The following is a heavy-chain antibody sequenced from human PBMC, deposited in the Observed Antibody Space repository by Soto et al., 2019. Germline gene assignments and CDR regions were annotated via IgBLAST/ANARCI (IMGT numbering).Heavy chain of an antibody. Sequence: SETLSLTCAVYGGSFSGYYWNWIRQPPGKGLEWIGEINHSGSTNYNPSLKSRVTISVDTSKNQFSLKLSSVTAADTAVYYCASQKGYYDFWSGYYPPPDGMDVWGQGTTVTVSS. CDR3: ASQKGYYDFWSGYYPPPDGMDV. D-gene: IGHD3-3*01. CDR2: INHSGST. V-gene: IGHV4-34*01. CDR1: GGSFSGYY. J-gene: IGHJ6*02.